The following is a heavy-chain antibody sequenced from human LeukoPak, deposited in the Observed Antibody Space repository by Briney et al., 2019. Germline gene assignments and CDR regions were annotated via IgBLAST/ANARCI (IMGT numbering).Heavy chain of an antibody. V-gene: IGHV3-23*01. J-gene: IGHJ4*02. CDR2: ISGSGGST. Sequence: GGSPRLSCAASGFTFSSYAMSWVRQAPGKGLESVSAISGSGGSTYYADSVKGRFTISRDNSKNTLYLQMNSLRAEDTAVYYCASSRAVVQGVTSPFDYWGQGTLVTVSS. D-gene: IGHD3-10*01. CDR3: ASSRAVVQGVTSPFDY. CDR1: GFTFSSYA.